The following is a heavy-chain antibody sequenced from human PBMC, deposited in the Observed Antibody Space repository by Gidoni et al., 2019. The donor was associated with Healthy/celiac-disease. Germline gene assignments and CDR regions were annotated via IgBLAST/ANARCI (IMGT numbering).Heavy chain of an antibody. CDR2: IYYSGST. Sequence: QVQLQESGPGLVKPSETLSLTCTVSGGSISSYYWSWIRQPPGKGLEWIGYIYYSGSTNYNPSLKSRVTISVDTSKNQFSLKLSSVTAADTAVYYCARDIVATHDAGGMDVWGQGTTVTVSS. CDR3: ARDIVATHDAGGMDV. J-gene: IGHJ6*02. V-gene: IGHV4-59*01. CDR1: GGSISSYY. D-gene: IGHD5-12*01.